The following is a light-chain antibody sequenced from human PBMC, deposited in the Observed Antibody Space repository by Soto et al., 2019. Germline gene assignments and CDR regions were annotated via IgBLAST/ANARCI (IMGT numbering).Light chain of an antibody. CDR3: AAWDDSLNGPV. V-gene: IGLV1-44*01. CDR1: SSNIGRNA. J-gene: IGLJ3*02. Sequence: QSVLTQRPSASGTPGQRVTISCSGSSSNIGRNAVNWYQQLPGAAPKLLIYTNDQRPSGVPARFSASKSGTSASLAISGPQSEDEADYYCAAWDDSLNGPVFGGGTKLTVL. CDR2: TND.